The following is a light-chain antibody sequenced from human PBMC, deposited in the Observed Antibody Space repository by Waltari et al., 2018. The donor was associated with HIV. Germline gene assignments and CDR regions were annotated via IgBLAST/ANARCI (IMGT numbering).Light chain of an antibody. CDR1: QSVLYSSSNKNY. Sequence: DIVMTQSPDSLAVSLGERATINCKSSQSVLYSSSNKNYLAWYQQKPGQPPKLLIYWASTRESGVPDRFSGSGSGTDFTLTISSLQAEDVAVYYCQQYYNTAITFGQVTRLEIK. J-gene: IGKJ5*01. V-gene: IGKV4-1*01. CDR3: QQYYNTAIT. CDR2: WAS.